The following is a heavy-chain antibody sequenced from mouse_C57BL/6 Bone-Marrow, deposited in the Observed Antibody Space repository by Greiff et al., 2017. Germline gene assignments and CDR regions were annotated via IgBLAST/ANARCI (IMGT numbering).Heavy chain of an antibody. D-gene: IGHD1-1*01. CDR3: AGECPYCGSSFDY. CDR2: IYPGDGDT. V-gene: IGHV1-82*01. Sequence: VQLQQSGPELVKPGASVKISCKASGYAFSSSWMNWVKQRPGKGLEWIGRIYPGDGDTNYNGKFKGKATLTAHKSSSTAYMQLSSLTSADSAVYFCAGECPYCGSSFDYWGQGTTLTVSS. J-gene: IGHJ2*01. CDR1: GYAFSSSW.